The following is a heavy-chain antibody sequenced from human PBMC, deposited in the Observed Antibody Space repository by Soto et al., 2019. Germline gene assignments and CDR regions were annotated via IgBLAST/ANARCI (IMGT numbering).Heavy chain of an antibody. Sequence: QVQLVESGGGLVKPGGSLRLSCAASGFTFSDYYMSWIRQAPGKGLEWVSYISSSGSTIYYADSVKGRFTISRDNAKNSLYLQMNSLRAEDTAAYYCTRLARGSSWYVYYYYHMDVWGKGTTVTVSS. CDR2: ISSSGSTI. CDR1: GFTFSDYY. CDR3: TRLARGSSWYVYYYYHMDV. J-gene: IGHJ6*03. D-gene: IGHD6-13*01. V-gene: IGHV3-11*01.